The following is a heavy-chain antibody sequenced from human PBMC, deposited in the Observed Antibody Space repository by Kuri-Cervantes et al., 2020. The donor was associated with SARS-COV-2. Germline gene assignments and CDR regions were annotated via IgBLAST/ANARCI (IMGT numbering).Heavy chain of an antibody. Sequence: SETLSLTCTVSGGSISSGSHYWSWIRQPAGKGLEWVGRIYTSGSTNYNPSLKSRVTISVDTSKNQFSLKLSSVTAADTAVYYCARETSYDFPDCWGQGTLVTVSS. J-gene: IGHJ4*02. D-gene: IGHD3-3*01. V-gene: IGHV4-61*02. CDR2: IYTSGST. CDR3: ARETSYDFPDC. CDR1: GGSISSGSHY.